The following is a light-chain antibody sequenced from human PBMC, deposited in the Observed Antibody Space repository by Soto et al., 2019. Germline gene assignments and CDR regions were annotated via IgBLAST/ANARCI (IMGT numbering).Light chain of an antibody. J-gene: IGKJ1*01. V-gene: IGKV1-9*01. CDR2: GAS. Sequence: IQLAQSPSSLSASVGDRVTITCRASQGVSSYLAWFQQRPGKAPKLLIFGASTLQNGVPARFSGGGFGTEFTLTITSLQPEDFATYYCHQFYTYPRTFGQGTKVEIK. CDR3: HQFYTYPRT. CDR1: QGVSSY.